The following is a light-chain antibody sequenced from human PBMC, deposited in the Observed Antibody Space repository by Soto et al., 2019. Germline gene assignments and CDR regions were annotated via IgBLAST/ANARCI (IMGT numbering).Light chain of an antibody. V-gene: IGKV1-39*01. J-gene: IGKJ4*01. Sequence: IQMTQSPSSLSASVGDRVTITCRASQSIGSYLNWYQQAPGRAPKFLISAASSLQSGVPSRFSGSGSGTDFALTITSLQAEDFATYYCQQLRMYPSTFGGGTKVDIK. CDR3: QQLRMYPST. CDR2: AAS. CDR1: QSIGSY.